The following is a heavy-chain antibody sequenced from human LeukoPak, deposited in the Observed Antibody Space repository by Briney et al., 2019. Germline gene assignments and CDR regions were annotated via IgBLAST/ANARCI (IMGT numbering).Heavy chain of an antibody. V-gene: IGHV3-21*01. CDR3: ARDSLEKGHWFDP. Sequence: PGGSLRLSCAASGFTFSSYSMNWVRQAPGKGLEWVSSISSSSSYIYYADSVKGRFTISRDNAKNSLYLQMNSLRAEDTAVYYCARDSLEKGHWFDPWGQGTLVTVSS. J-gene: IGHJ5*02. CDR1: GFTFSSYS. CDR2: ISSSSSYI. D-gene: IGHD3-16*02.